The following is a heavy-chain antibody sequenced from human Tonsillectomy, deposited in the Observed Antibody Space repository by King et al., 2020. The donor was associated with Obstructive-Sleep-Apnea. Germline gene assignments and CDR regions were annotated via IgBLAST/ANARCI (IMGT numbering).Heavy chain of an antibody. CDR2: IYNSEST. D-gene: IGHD5-18*01. V-gene: IGHV4-59*01. J-gene: IGHJ4*02. CDR1: GGSISGYY. Sequence: VQLQESGPGLVKPSQTLSLTCTVSGGSISGYYCSWIRPPPGKGLEWIGYIYNSESTDYNPSLKSRVTISVDTSKNQFSLKLRSVTAADTAVYYCARGVDTAMVTLGCYFDYWGQGTLVTVSS. CDR3: ARGVDTAMVTLGCYFDY.